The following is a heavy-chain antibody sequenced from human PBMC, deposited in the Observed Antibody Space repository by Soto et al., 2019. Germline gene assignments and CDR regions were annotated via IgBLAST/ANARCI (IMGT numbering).Heavy chain of an antibody. V-gene: IGHV1-2*04. CDR2: INPNSGGT. CDR1: GYTFTGYY. Sequence: ASVKVSCKASGYTFTGYYMHWVRQAPGQGLEWMGWINPNSGGTNYAQKFQGWVTMTRDTSIRTAYMELSRLRSDDTAVYYCARGHEEGSSWSGWFDPWGQGTLVTVSS. J-gene: IGHJ5*02. CDR3: ARGHEEGSSWSGWFDP. D-gene: IGHD6-13*01.